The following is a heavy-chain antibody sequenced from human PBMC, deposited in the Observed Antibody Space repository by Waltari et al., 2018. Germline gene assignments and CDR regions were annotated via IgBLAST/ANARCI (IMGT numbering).Heavy chain of an antibody. CDR1: GGSFSGYY. J-gene: IGHJ4*02. V-gene: IGHV4-34*01. CDR3: ARYYYGSGSYPTPFDY. D-gene: IGHD3-10*01. CDR2: INHSGST. Sequence: QVQLQQWGAGLLKPSETLSLTCAVYGGSFSGYYWSWIRQPPGKGLEWIGEINHSGSTNYNPSLKSRVTISVVTSKNQFSLKLSSVTAADTAVYYCARYYYGSGSYPTPFDYWGQGTLVTVSS.